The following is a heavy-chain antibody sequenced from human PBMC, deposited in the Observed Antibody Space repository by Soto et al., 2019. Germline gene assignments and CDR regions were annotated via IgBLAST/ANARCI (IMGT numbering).Heavy chain of an antibody. J-gene: IGHJ4*02. V-gene: IGHV3-30*14. CDR1: GFTFSSYA. D-gene: IGHD3-16*01. CDR2: ISYAGWNK. CDR3: ASGGVGHTTVVREF. Sequence: QAQLVESGGGVVQPGRSLRLSCAASGFTFSSYAMHWVRQAPGKGLEWVAAISYAGWNKYYGDSVKGRFTISRDNSKNTLYLPTNSLRVDDAAVYYCASGGVGHTTVVREFWGQGTLVSVSS.